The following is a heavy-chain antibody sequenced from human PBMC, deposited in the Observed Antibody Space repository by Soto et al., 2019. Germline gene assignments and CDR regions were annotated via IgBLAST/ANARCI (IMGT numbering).Heavy chain of an antibody. D-gene: IGHD6-13*01. Sequence: QVQLVESGGGVVQPGRSLRLSCAASGFTFSSYGMHWVRKAPGKGLEWVAVISYDGSNKYYADSVKGRFTISRDNSKNTLYLQMNSLRAEDTAVYYCAKDLSSSSFDYWGQGTLVTVSS. V-gene: IGHV3-30*18. CDR2: ISYDGSNK. J-gene: IGHJ4*02. CDR1: GFTFSSYG. CDR3: AKDLSSSSFDY.